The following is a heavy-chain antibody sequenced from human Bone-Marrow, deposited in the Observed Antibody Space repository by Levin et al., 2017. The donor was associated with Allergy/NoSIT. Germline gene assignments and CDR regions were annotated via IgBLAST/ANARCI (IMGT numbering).Heavy chain of an antibody. Sequence: ASVKVSCKASGYTFTSYDINWVRQATGQGLEWMGWMNPNSGNTGYAQKFQGRVTMTRNTSISTAYMELSSLRSEDTAVYYCARGHPRNHIVATIPFDYWGQGTLVTVSS. CDR2: MNPNSGNT. D-gene: IGHD5-12*01. CDR3: ARGHPRNHIVATIPFDY. J-gene: IGHJ4*02. CDR1: GYTFTSYD. V-gene: IGHV1-8*01.